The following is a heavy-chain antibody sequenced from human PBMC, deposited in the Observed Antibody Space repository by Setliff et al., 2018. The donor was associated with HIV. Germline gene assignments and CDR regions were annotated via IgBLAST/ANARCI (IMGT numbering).Heavy chain of an antibody. CDR1: GGSINSTSDY. V-gene: IGHV4-39*01. CDR3: ARSIVPVASGYYYFEN. D-gene: IGHD3-3*01. J-gene: IGHJ4*02. CDR2: IYHTGST. Sequence: SETLSLTCTVSGGSINSTSDYWGWIRQPPGNGLEWIGSIYHTGSTYYKPSLKSRVTISVDTSKNQFSLRLSSVAAGDTAVYYCARSIVPVASGYYYFENWGQGTLVTVSS.